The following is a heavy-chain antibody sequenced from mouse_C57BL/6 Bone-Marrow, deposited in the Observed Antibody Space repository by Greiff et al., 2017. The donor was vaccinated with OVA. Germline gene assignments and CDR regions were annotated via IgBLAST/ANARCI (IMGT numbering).Heavy chain of an antibody. Sequence: PLPQSGAELVRPGTSVKVSCKASGYAFTNYLIEWVKQRPGQGLEWIGVINPGSGGTNYNEKFKGKATLTADKSSSTAYMQLSSLTSEDSAVYFCARSLTYAMDYWGQGTSVTVSS. CDR1: GYAFTNYL. CDR2: INPGSGGT. CDR3: ARSLTYAMDY. J-gene: IGHJ4*01. V-gene: IGHV1-54*01.